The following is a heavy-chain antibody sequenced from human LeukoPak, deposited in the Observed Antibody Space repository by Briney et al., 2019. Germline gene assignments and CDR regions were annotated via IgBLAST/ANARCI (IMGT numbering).Heavy chain of an antibody. V-gene: IGHV3-23*01. D-gene: IGHD3-10*01. CDR1: GFTFSSYA. Sequence: PGGSLRLSCAASGFTFSSYAMSWVRQAPGKGLEWVSGISGSGGSTYYADSVKGRFTISRDNSKNTLYLQMNSLRVEDTAHYYCAREGIWFGDLGAGFWGQGTLVTVSS. J-gene: IGHJ4*02. CDR2: ISGSGGST. CDR3: AREGIWFGDLGAGF.